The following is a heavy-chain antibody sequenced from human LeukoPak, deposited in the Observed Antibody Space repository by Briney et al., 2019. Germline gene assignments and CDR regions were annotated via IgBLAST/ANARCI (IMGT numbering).Heavy chain of an antibody. Sequence: PGGSLRLSCAASGFILSSYDMHWVRQPPGKGLEWVAVISYDGSDKYYADSVKGRFTISRDNSKNTLYLQMNSLRAEDTAVYYCAKDRLDCRGGSCCGMDVWGQGTTVTVSS. CDR2: ISYDGSDK. V-gene: IGHV3-30*18. CDR1: GFILSSYD. CDR3: AKDRLDCRGGSCCGMDV. D-gene: IGHD2-15*01. J-gene: IGHJ6*02.